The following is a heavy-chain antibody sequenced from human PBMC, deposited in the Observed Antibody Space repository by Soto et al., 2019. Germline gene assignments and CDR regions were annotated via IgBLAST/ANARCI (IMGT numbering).Heavy chain of an antibody. V-gene: IGHV1-18*01. J-gene: IGHJ4*02. CDR1: GYTFHNYG. D-gene: IGHD1-26*01. CDR2: ISGYNGNT. CDR3: ARGSESFDL. Sequence: QVLLMQSGPEVKKPGASVKVSCKASGYTFHNYGISWVRQVPGQGLEWMGWISGYNGNTNYAPKIQGRVTVTRDTSTATAYMELRSLRSDDTAIYCCARGSESFDLWGQGTLVTVSS.